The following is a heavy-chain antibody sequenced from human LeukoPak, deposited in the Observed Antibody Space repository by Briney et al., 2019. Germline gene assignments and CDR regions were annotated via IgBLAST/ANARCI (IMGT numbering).Heavy chain of an antibody. V-gene: IGHV3-7*01. Sequence: GGSLRLSCAASGFTFSSYWMSWVRQAPGKGLEWVANIKQDGSEKYYVDSVKGRFTISRDNARNSVYLQMNSLRAEDTAVYYCAGQDWLGDRYYFDYWGQGSLLTVSS. J-gene: IGHJ4*02. D-gene: IGHD3-9*01. CDR2: IKQDGSEK. CDR1: GFTFSSYW. CDR3: AGQDWLGDRYYFDY.